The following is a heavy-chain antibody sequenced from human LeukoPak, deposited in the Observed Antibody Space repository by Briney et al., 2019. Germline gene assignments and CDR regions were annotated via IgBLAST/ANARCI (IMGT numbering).Heavy chain of an antibody. V-gene: IGHV3-11*01. CDR3: ARSAAGGHLAIFWSGLLGGSGGYYMDV. Sequence: PGGSLRLSCAASGFTFSDYYMSWIRQAPGKGLEWVSYISSSGSTIYYADSVKGRFTIPRDNAKNSLYLQMNSLRAEDTAVYYCARSAAGGHLAIFWSGLLGGSGGYYMDVWGKGTTVTVSS. CDR1: GFTFSDYY. CDR2: ISSSGSTI. J-gene: IGHJ6*03. D-gene: IGHD3-3*01.